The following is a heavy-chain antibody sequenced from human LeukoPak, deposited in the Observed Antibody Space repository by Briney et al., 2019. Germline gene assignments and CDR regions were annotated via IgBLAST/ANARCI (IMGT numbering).Heavy chain of an antibody. D-gene: IGHD4-17*01. Sequence: GASVKVSCKASGYTFTSYGISWVRQAPGQGLEWMGWMNPNSGNTGYAQKFQGRVTITRNTSISTAYMELSSLRSEDTAVYYCARVTGEYGDYIDAFDIWGQGTMVTVSS. V-gene: IGHV1-8*03. J-gene: IGHJ3*02. CDR3: ARVTGEYGDYIDAFDI. CDR2: MNPNSGNT. CDR1: GYTFTSYG.